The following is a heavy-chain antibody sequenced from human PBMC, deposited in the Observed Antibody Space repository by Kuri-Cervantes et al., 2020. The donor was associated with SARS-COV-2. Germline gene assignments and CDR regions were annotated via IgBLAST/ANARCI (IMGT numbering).Heavy chain of an antibody. CDR1: GFNFSTTD. Sequence: GESLKISCVASGFNFSTTDMHWARQAPGKGLEWVTFISSDGKNKKCMASGKGRFTISRDNSQNTLHLQMKSLRDEDTAIYYCAKDHAGVHDFWGQGTLVTVSS. V-gene: IGHV3-30*18. J-gene: IGHJ4*02. D-gene: IGHD2-8*01. CDR2: ISSDGKNK. CDR3: AKDHAGVHDF.